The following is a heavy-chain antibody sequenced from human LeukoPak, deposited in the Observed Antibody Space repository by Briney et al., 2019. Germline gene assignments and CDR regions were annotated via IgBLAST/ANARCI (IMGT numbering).Heavy chain of an antibody. V-gene: IGHV1-69*05. CDR3: ATATRDCSSTSCLWFDP. Sequence: SVKVSCKASGGTFSSYAISWVRQAPGQGLEWMGRIIPIFGTANYAQKFQGRVTITTDESTSTAYMELSSLRSEDTAVYYCATATRDCSSTSCLWFDPWGQGTLVTVSS. CDR2: IIPIFGTA. CDR1: GGTFSSYA. D-gene: IGHD2-2*01. J-gene: IGHJ5*02.